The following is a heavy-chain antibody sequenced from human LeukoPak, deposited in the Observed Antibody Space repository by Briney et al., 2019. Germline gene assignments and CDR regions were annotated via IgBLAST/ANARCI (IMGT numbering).Heavy chain of an antibody. V-gene: IGHV3-23*01. CDR2: IGGSGGST. D-gene: IGHD3-22*01. CDR1: GFTFSSYA. J-gene: IGHJ4*02. Sequence: GGSLRLSCAASGFTFSSYAMSWVRQAPGKGLEWVSGIGGSGGSTFYADSVKGRFTISRDNSRKTLYLQMNSLRAEDTAVYYCAKTGGHYYDSSASYYPDYWGQGTLVTVSS. CDR3: AKTGGHYYDSSASYYPDY.